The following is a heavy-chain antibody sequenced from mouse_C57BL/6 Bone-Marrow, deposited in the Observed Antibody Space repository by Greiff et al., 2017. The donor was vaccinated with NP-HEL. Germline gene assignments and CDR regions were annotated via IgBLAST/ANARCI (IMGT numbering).Heavy chain of an antibody. CDR3: ARRIYYYGSTYYFDY. CDR1: GFTFSSYG. D-gene: IGHD1-1*01. J-gene: IGHJ2*01. CDR2: ISSGGSYT. V-gene: IGHV5-6*01. Sequence: EVHLVESGGDLVKPGGSLKLSCAASGFTFSSYGMSWVRQTPDKRLEWVATISSGGSYTYYPDSVKGRFTISRDNAKNTLYLQMSSLKSEDTAMYYCARRIYYYGSTYYFDYWGQGTTLTVSS.